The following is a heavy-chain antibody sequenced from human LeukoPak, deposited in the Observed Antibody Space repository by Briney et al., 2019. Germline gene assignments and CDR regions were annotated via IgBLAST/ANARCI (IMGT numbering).Heavy chain of an antibody. CDR2: INPNSGGT. CDR1: GYTFTGYY. CDR3: ARDAGYSSSWSTDY. D-gene: IGHD6-13*01. J-gene: IGHJ4*02. V-gene: IGHV1-2*02. Sequence: ASVKVSCKASGYTFTGYYMHWVRQAPGQGLEWMGWINPNSGGTNYAQKFQGRVTMTRDTSISTAYMELSRLRSDDTAVYYCARDAGYSSSWSTDYWGQGTLVTVSS.